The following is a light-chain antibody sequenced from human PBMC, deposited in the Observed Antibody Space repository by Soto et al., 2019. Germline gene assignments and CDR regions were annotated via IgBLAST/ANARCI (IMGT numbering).Light chain of an antibody. J-gene: IGKJ1*01. V-gene: IGKV1-5*03. CDR2: KAS. CDR1: QSISSW. CDR3: HQYNSYSRT. Sequence: DIQMTQSPATLSVSVGDRVTITCRASQSISSWLAWYQQKPGKAPKLLIFKASSLESGVPSRFSGSGSGTEFPPTISSLQPDDFATYYCHQYNSYSRTFGQGPRWIS.